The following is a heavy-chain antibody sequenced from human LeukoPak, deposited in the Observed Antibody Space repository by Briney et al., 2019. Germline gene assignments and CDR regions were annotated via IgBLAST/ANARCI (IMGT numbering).Heavy chain of an antibody. CDR2: ISGSGGST. CDR3: ARALAGSGSYGGAY. CDR1: GFTFSSYA. J-gene: IGHJ4*02. D-gene: IGHD3-10*01. Sequence: EAGGSLRLPCAASGFTFSSYAMSWARQAPGKGLEWVSAISGSGGSTYYADSVKGRFTISRDNAKNSLYLQMNSLRAEDTAVYYCARALAGSGSYGGAYWGQGTLVTVSS. V-gene: IGHV3-23*01.